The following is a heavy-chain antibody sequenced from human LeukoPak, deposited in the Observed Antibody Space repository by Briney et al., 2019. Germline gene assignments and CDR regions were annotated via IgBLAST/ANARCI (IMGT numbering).Heavy chain of an antibody. CDR2: IHYRGTT. D-gene: IGHD6-13*01. J-gene: IGHJ3*02. Sequence: PSETLSLTCTVSSGSISSTNYYWGWIRQPPGKGLEWIETIHYRGTTHYPPSLTSRVTIAVDKSKKHLSMKLTSVTAADTAVYYCAVRGPVAGKDAFDIWGQGTMVTVSS. V-gene: IGHV4-39*02. CDR3: AVRGPVAGKDAFDI. CDR1: SGSISSTNYY.